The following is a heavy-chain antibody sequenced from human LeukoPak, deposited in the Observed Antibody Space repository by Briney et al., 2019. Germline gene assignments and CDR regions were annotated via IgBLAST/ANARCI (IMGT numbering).Heavy chain of an antibody. D-gene: IGHD1-26*01. V-gene: IGHV3-7*01. CDR3: ARDPRGSGSYYVSAFDI. CDR2: IKQDGSEK. CDR1: GFTFSSYW. J-gene: IGHJ3*02. Sequence: GGSLRLSCAASGFTFSSYWMSWVRQAPGKGLEWVANIKQDGSEKYYADSVKGRFTISRDNAKNSLYLQMNSLRAEDTAVYYCARDPRGSGSYYVSAFDIWGQGTMVTVSS.